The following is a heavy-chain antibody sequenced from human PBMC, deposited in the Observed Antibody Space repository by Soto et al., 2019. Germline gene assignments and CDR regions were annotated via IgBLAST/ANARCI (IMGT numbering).Heavy chain of an antibody. CDR1: GDSVTSVSDY. Sequence: SXTLSLPCTVSGDSVTSVSDYWSWIRQPPGKGLEWIGYIYYSGSADYNPSLGSRVTISIDTSKNQFSLKLTSVTAADTAVYYCARGVGLGYYYYHMDLWGQGTTVTVSS. J-gene: IGHJ6*02. CDR3: ARGVGLGYYYYHMDL. D-gene: IGHD3-10*01. CDR2: IYYSGSA. V-gene: IGHV4-61*01.